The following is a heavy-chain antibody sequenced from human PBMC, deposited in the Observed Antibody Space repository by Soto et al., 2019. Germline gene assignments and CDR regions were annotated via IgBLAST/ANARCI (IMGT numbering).Heavy chain of an antibody. D-gene: IGHD1-26*01. V-gene: IGHV4-4*02. J-gene: IGHJ5*02. Sequence: QVQLQESGPGLVKPSGTLSLTCAVSGDSISSSSWWSWVRQPPGKGLEWIGEIYHTESTLYNPSLKSRVTISADKSNNQFSLRLSSVTAADTAVYYCARILGATVPGWFDPWGQGTLVTVSS. CDR1: GDSISSSSW. CDR3: ARILGATVPGWFDP. CDR2: IYHTEST.